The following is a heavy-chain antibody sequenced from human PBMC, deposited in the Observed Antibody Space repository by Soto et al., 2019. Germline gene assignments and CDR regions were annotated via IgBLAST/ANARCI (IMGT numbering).Heavy chain of an antibody. V-gene: IGHV3-7*03. CDR3: ARDFATHCSGSTCYPYAY. J-gene: IGHJ4*02. D-gene: IGHD2-15*01. CDR1: GFTFSNNA. Sequence: GGSLRLSCAASGFTFSNNAMTWVRQAPGKGLEWVANIKHDGSETYYADSVKGRFTISRDNAKNSLFLQMNTLRTEDTAVYYCARDFATHCSGSTCYPYAYWGQGALVTVSS. CDR2: IKHDGSET.